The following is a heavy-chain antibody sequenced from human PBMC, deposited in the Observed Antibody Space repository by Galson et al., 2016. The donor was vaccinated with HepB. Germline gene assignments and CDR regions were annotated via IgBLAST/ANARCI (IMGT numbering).Heavy chain of an antibody. CDR3: GRADEGLRRSLFHYYAMDV. CDR2: IIPMFGTA. CDR1: GGTFRSYA. V-gene: IGHV1-69*13. D-gene: IGHD4-17*01. J-gene: IGHJ6*02. Sequence: SVKVSCKASGGTFRSYAISWVRQAPGQGLEWMGGIIPMFGTADYGQKFQGRVTITADESTRTAYMELSSLRSGDTAVYYCGRADEGLRRSLFHYYAMDVWGHGTTVTVSS.